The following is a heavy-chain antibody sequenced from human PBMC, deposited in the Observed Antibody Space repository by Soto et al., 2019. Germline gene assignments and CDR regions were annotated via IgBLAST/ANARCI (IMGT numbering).Heavy chain of an antibody. J-gene: IGHJ4*02. CDR3: AKGPLIVVVGGYFDS. CDR2: ISYDGSNK. CDR1: GFTFSSYG. V-gene: IGHV3-30*18. Sequence: QVQLVESGGGVVQPGRSLRLSCAASGFTFSSYGMHWVRQAPGKGLEWVAVISYDGSNKYYADSVKGRFTISRDNSKNTLYLQMNSLRAEDTAVYYGAKGPLIVVVGGYFDSWGQGPLVTVSS. D-gene: IGHD2-21*01.